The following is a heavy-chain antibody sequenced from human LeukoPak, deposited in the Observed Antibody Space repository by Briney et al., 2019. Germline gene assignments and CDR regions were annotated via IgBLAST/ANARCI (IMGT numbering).Heavy chain of an antibody. V-gene: IGHV3-7*01. D-gene: IGHD6-19*01. CDR2: IKQDGSEK. Sequence: PGGSLRLSCAASGFTFSSYWMSWVRQAPGKGPEWVANIKQDGSEKYYVDSVKGRFTISRDNAKNSLYLQMNSLRAEDTAVYYCARVLGQWLVTAPDYWGQGTLVTVSS. CDR1: GFTFSSYW. J-gene: IGHJ4*02. CDR3: ARVLGQWLVTAPDY.